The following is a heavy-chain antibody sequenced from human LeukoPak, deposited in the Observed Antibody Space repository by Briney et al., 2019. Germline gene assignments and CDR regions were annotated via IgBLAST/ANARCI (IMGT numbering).Heavy chain of an antibody. CDR1: GGTFSNFG. CDR3: ARVLSGRTVWSPYYYYMDV. CDR2: IIPFFAII. V-gene: IGHV1-69*13. J-gene: IGHJ6*03. D-gene: IGHD2-8*02. Sequence: SVKVSCKASGGTFSNFGFTWVRQAPGQGLEWMGGIIPFFAIINYAERFQRRVTISADESTTTAYMELSNLRSEDTAVYYCARVLSGRTVWSPYYYYMDVWGKGTTVTISS.